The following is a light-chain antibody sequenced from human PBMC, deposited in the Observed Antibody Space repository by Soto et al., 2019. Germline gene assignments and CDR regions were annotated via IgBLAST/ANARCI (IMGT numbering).Light chain of an antibody. CDR1: SSDVGGYKY. CDR3: CSYAGSYTLL. Sequence: QSALTQPRSVSGSPGQSVTISCTGTSSDVGGYKYVSWYQQHPGKAPKLMIYDVNKRPSGVPDRFSGSRSGNTASLTISGLQAEDEADYYCCSYAGSYTLLFGGGTKLTVL. CDR2: DVN. V-gene: IGLV2-11*01. J-gene: IGLJ2*01.